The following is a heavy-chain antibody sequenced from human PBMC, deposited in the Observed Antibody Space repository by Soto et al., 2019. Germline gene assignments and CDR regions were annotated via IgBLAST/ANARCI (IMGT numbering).Heavy chain of an antibody. CDR3: ATSFGSGYRAFDY. V-gene: IGHV1-69*02. Sequence: GASVKVSCKASGDTFNFYTINWVRQAPGLGLEWMGRFNPILSMSNSALRFQGRVTLTADKSTSTAYMVLSSLRSDGTAVYYCATSFGSGYRAFDYWGQGVLVTSPQ. CDR1: GDTFNFYT. D-gene: IGHD3-10*01. CDR2: FNPILSMS. J-gene: IGHJ4*02.